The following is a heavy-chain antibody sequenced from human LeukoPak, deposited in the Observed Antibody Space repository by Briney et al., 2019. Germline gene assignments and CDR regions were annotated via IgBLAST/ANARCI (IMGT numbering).Heavy chain of an antibody. Sequence: SETLSLTCDVYGGSFSGYYWSWIRQPPGKGPEWIGEINHSGSTNYNPTLKRRVTISVDTSKNQFSLKLSSVTAADTAVYYCARDSIAVAGEGFDYWGQGTLVTVSS. CDR1: GGSFSGYY. CDR2: INHSGST. D-gene: IGHD6-19*01. J-gene: IGHJ4*02. CDR3: ARDSIAVAGEGFDY. V-gene: IGHV4-34*01.